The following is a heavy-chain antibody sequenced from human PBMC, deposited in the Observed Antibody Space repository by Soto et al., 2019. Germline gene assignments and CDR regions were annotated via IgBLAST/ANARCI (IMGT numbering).Heavy chain of an antibody. CDR3: ARGGSVADLDWFDP. CDR1: GYSISIGYS. D-gene: IGHD6-19*01. Sequence: SATLYLTCSVAGYSISIGYSWSLIRPPPGKGLEWIGYIYHSGSTYYNPSLKSRVTISVDRSKNQFSLKLSSVTAADTAVYYCARGGSVADLDWFDPLGQGTLVTVSS. J-gene: IGHJ5*02. CDR2: IYHSGST. V-gene: IGHV4-30-2*01.